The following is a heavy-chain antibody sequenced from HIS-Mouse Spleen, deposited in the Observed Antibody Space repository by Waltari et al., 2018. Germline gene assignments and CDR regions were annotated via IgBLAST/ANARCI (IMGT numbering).Heavy chain of an antibody. D-gene: IGHD6-13*01. Sequence: QVQLVESGGGVVQPGRSLRLPCAASGFPFGSYGMHWVRQAPGKGLEWVAVISYDGSNKYYADSVKGRFTISRDNSKNTLYLQMNSLRAEDTAVYYCAKDRQQLGFDYWGQGTLVTVSS. V-gene: IGHV3-30*18. CDR1: GFPFGSYG. CDR2: ISYDGSNK. CDR3: AKDRQQLGFDY. J-gene: IGHJ4*02.